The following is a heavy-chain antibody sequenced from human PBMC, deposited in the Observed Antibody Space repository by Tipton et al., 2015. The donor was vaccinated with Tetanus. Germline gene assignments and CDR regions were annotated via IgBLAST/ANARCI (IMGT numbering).Heavy chain of an antibody. J-gene: IGHJ5*02. CDR2: IYYSGST. CDR3: ARDQGGGRVVRLNWFGP. CDR1: GASIRSSRYF. Sequence: TLSLTCSVSGASIRSSRYFWNWVRQYPGKGLEWIGYIYYSGSTFYNPSLKSRVTMSVDTSKNQFSLNLSSVTAADTAVYYCARDQGGGRVVRLNWFGPWGHGTLVTVSS. V-gene: IGHV4-31*03. D-gene: IGHD6-6*01.